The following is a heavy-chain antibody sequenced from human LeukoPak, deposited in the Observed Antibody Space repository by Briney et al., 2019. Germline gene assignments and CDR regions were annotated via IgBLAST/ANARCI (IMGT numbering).Heavy chain of an antibody. CDR3: ARPDYYDSSGYDY. V-gene: IGHV3-48*01. CDR2: ISSSSTI. J-gene: IGHJ4*02. Sequence: PGGSLRLSCAASGFTFSSYSMNWVRQAPGKGLEWVSYISSSSTIYYADSVKGRFTISRDNAKNSLYLQMNSLRAEDTAVYYCARPDYYDSSGYDYWGQGTLVTVSS. D-gene: IGHD3-22*01. CDR1: GFTFSSYS.